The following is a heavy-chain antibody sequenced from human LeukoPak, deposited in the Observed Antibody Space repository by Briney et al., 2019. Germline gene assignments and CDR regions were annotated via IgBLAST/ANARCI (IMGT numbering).Heavy chain of an antibody. CDR3: AKEPPGGWSIDL. J-gene: IGHJ2*01. D-gene: IGHD3-16*01. CDR2: VGLDENDR. Sequence: GGSLRLSCAVSGFTIRSFAMHWVRQAPGRGLAWVAFVGLDENDRQYADSVKGRFTISRDNSRNTLSLYMNSLRADDTAVYFCAKEPPGGWSIDLCGRGTLVIVSS. V-gene: IGHV3-30*02. CDR1: GFTIRSFA.